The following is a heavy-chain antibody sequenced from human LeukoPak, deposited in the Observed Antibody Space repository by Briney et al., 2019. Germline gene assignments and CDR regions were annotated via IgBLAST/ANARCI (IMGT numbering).Heavy chain of an antibody. V-gene: IGHV3-33*01. D-gene: IGHD2-15*01. J-gene: IGHJ4*02. CDR1: GFTFSSYG. CDR2: IWYDGSNK. Sequence: GGSLRLSCAASGFTFSSYGMHWVRQAPGKGLEWVVVIWYDGSNKYYADSVKGRFTISRDNSKNTLYLQMNSLRAEDTAVYYCARGRYCSGGSCYQPFDYWGQGTLVTVYS. CDR3: ARGRYCSGGSCYQPFDY.